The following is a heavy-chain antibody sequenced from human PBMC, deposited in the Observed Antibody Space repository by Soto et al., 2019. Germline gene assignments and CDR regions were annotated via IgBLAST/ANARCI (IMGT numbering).Heavy chain of an antibody. CDR2: IWYDGSNT. CDR1: GFIFSSFG. Sequence: QVQLVESGGGVVQPGRSLKLSCAAPGFIFSSFGMHWVRQAPGKGLEWVAHIWYDGSNTYYADSVKGRFTISRDNSRNTLYLQMNRLRAEEQAVYPRVRDLLGSGGHFDLLGQGTLGHVSS. D-gene: IGHD7-27*01. CDR3: VRDLLGSGGHFDL. J-gene: IGHJ4*02. V-gene: IGHV3-33*01.